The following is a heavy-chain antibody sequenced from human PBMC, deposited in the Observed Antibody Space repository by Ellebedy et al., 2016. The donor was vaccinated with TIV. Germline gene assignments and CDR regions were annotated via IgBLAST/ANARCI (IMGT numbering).Heavy chain of an antibody. CDR1: GGSFSGYY. D-gene: IGHD3-22*01. V-gene: IGHV4-59*10. CDR2: IYTSGST. J-gene: IGHJ6*02. CDR3: ARGGNHFYDNSGYYADYYGRDV. Sequence: SETLSLTXAVYGGSFSGYYWSWIRQPAGKGLEWIGRIYTSGSTYYNPSLKSRVTMSVDTSKNQFSLKLSSVTAADTAVYYCARGGNHFYDNSGYYADYYGRDVWGQGTTVTVSS.